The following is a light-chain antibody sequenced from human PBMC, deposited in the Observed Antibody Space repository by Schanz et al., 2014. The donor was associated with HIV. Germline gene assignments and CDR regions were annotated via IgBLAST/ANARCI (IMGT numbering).Light chain of an antibody. CDR1: SSDVGGYNY. J-gene: IGLJ3*02. CDR3: SSYTSSSTWV. Sequence: QSVLTQPASVSGPPGQSINISCTGSSSDVGGYNYVSWYQQHPGKPPKLMVYDVTDRPSGVSNRFSGSKSGNTASLTISGLRAEDEADYYCSSYTSSSTWVFGGGTKLTVL. V-gene: IGLV2-14*03. CDR2: DVT.